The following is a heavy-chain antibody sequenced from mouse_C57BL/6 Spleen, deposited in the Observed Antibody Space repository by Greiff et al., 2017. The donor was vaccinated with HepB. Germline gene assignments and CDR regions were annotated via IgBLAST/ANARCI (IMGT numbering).Heavy chain of an antibody. CDR2: IDPSDSYT. J-gene: IGHJ2*01. V-gene: IGHV1-50*01. D-gene: IGHD1-1*01. Sequence: QVQLKQPGAELVKPGASVKLSCKASGYTFTSYWMQWVKQRPGQGLEWIGEIDPSDSYTNYNQKFKGKATLTVDTSSSTAYMQLSSLTSEDSAVYYCARSGSSYEGYWGQGTTLTVSS. CDR1: GYTFTSYW. CDR3: ARSGSSYEGY.